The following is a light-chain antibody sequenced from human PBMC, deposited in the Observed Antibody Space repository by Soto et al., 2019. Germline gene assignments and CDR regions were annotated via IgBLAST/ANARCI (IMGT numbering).Light chain of an antibody. Sequence: ENVLTQSPGTLSLSPGERATLSCRASQTVSSTYRATGISDKFSGSGSGTDFSLTISRLEPEDSAVYYCHQYNSPPQTFGQGTKVDIK. J-gene: IGKJ2*01. CDR1: QT. CDR3: HQYNSPPQT. V-gene: IGKV3-20*01.